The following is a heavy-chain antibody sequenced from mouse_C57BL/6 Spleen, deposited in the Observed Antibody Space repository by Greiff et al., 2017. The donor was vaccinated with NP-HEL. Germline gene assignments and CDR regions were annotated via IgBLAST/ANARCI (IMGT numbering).Heavy chain of an antibody. Sequence: QVQLKESGAELVKPGASVKISCKASGYAFSSYWMNWVKQRPGKGLEWIGQIYPGDGYTNYNGKFKGKATLTADKSSSTAYMQLSSLTSEDSAVYFCARRDGSSYAMDYWGQGTSVTVSS. V-gene: IGHV1-80*01. J-gene: IGHJ4*01. CDR1: GYAFSSYW. CDR3: ARRDGSSYAMDY. D-gene: IGHD1-1*01. CDR2: IYPGDGYT.